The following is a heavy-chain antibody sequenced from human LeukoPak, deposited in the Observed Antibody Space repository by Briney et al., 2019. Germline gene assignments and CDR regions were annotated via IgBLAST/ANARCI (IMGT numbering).Heavy chain of an antibody. CDR2: INPNSGGT. V-gene: IGHV1-2*02. D-gene: IGHD3-22*01. Sequence: ASVKVSCKASGYTFTSYAMNWVRQAPGQGLEWMGWINPNSGGTNYAQKFQGRVTMTRDTSISTAYMELSRLRSDDTAVYYCAKEGQYYYDSSGYSVDEFDYWGQGTLVTVSS. CDR1: GYTFTSYA. J-gene: IGHJ4*02. CDR3: AKEGQYYYDSSGYSVDEFDY.